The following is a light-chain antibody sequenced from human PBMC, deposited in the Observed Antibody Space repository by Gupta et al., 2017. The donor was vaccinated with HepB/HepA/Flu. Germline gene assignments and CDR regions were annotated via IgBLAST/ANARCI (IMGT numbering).Light chain of an antibody. V-gene: IGKV1-9*01. J-gene: IGKJ5*01. Sequence: DIQSTKSPYFLSASVGDRVTISCRASQGINNYLAWYQQKPGKAPKLLIYAAFTLQSGVPSRFSGSASGTEFTLTISSLQPEEFATYYCQQSEAYPVTFGQGTRLDLK. CDR3: QQSEAYPVT. CDR2: AAF. CDR1: QGINNY.